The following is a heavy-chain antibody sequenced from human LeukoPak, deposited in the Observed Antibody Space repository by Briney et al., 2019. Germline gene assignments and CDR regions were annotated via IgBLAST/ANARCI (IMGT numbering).Heavy chain of an antibody. CDR2: IRYDGSNK. CDR3: AKSIVVVVAAFDY. J-gene: IGHJ4*02. D-gene: IGHD2-15*01. CDR1: GFTFSSYG. V-gene: IGHV3-30*02. Sequence: PGGSLRLSCAASGFTFSSYGMHWVRQAPGKGLEWVAFIRYDGSNKYYADSVKGRFTISRDNSKNTLYLQMNSLRAEDTAVYYCAKSIVVVVAAFDYWGQGTLVTVSS.